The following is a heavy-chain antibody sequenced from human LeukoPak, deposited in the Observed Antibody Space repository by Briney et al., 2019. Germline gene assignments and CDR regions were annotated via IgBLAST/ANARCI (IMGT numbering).Heavy chain of an antibody. Sequence: GGSLRLSCAASGFTFSSYWMNWARQAPGKGLEWVASINHNGNVNYYVDSVKGRFTISRDNAKNTLYLQMNSLRAEDTAVYYCARNEYSSSGSGQVDVWGQGTTVTVSS. CDR2: INHNGNVN. J-gene: IGHJ6*02. V-gene: IGHV3-7*01. D-gene: IGHD5-18*01. CDR3: ARNEYSSSGSGQVDV. CDR1: GFTFSSYW.